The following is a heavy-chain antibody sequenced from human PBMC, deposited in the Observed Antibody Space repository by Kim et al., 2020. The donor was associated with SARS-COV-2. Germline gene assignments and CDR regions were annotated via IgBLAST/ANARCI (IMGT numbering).Heavy chain of an antibody. V-gene: IGHV3-48*03. CDR3: ARGLTTAPRSNDFDY. D-gene: IGHD4-17*01. J-gene: IGHJ4*02. Sequence: DSVKGRFTISRDNAKNSLYLQMNSLRAEDTAVYYCARGLTTAPRSNDFDYWGQGTLVTVSS.